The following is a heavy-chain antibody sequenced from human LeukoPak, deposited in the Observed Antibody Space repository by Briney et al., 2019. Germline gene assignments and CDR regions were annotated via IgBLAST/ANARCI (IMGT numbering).Heavy chain of an antibody. CDR2: ISSSSSYI. Sequence: GGSLRLSCAASGVTFSSYSMNWVRQAPGTGLERVSSISSSSSYIYYADSVKSRFTISRDNAKNTLYLQMSSLRAEDTAVYYCARDGYYDSSGPPGWIWGQGTMVTVSS. CDR3: ARDGYYDSSGPPGWI. D-gene: IGHD3-22*01. CDR1: GVTFSSYS. J-gene: IGHJ3*02. V-gene: IGHV3-21*01.